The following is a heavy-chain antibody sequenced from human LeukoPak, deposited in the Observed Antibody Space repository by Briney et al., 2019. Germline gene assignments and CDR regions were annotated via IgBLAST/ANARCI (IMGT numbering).Heavy chain of an antibody. CDR3: ARDVAKDIAAAWYFDY. CDR2: IWYDGNNK. Sequence: PGGSLRLSCAASGFTFSSYSMNWIRQAPGKGLEWVAVIWYDGNNKYYADSVKGRFTISRDNSKNTLYLQMNSLRAEDTAVYYCARDVAKDIAAAWYFDYWGQGTLVTVSS. D-gene: IGHD6-13*01. CDR1: GFTFSSYS. V-gene: IGHV3-33*08. J-gene: IGHJ4*02.